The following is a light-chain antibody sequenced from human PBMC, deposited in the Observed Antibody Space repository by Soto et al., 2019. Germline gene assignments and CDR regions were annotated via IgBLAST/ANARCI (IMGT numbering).Light chain of an antibody. CDR2: GVS. V-gene: IGKV3-20*01. J-gene: IGKJ2*01. Sequence: EIVLTQSPGTMYLSTEERATLSCRASQSVSSSYLAWYQQKPGQAPRHLIYGVSRRANGIPDKFSGRGSGTDFTLTISRREPEDFAVYYCHQYGSSPAYTFGQGTNLETK. CDR3: HQYGSSPAYT. CDR1: QSVSSSY.